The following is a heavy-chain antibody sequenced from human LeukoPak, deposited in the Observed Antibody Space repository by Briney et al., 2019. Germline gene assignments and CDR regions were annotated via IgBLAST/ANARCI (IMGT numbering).Heavy chain of an antibody. Sequence: GGSLRLSCAASGFTFSSYWMYWVRQPPGKGLVWVSRINSDGSSTSNADSVKGRFTISRDNAKNTLYLQMNSLRAEDTAVYYCARLLGDSSTGWYGDYWGQGTLVTVSS. CDR2: INSDGSST. CDR1: GFTFSSYW. D-gene: IGHD6-19*01. V-gene: IGHV3-74*01. J-gene: IGHJ4*02. CDR3: ARLLGDSSTGWYGDY.